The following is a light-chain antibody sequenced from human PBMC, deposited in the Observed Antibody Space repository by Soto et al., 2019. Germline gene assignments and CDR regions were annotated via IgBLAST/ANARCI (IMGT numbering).Light chain of an antibody. Sequence: SLTSHPPSASRAPGARFTIPFSGSISNIVSSNVNWYQQLPGTAPKLLIYTNNQRPSGVPDGFSGSQSGTSASLEISGLQSEDEADYYCAASDDSMTGRVFGTGTKVPV. CDR1: ISNIVSSN. J-gene: IGLJ1*01. V-gene: IGLV1-44*01. CDR3: AASDDSMTGRV. CDR2: TNN.